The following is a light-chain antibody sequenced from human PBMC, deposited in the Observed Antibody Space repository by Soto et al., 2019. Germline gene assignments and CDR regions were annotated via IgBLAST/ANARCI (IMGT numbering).Light chain of an antibody. J-gene: IGLJ3*02. V-gene: IGLV2-14*01. CDR2: ELS. CDR1: SSDVGSYNY. Sequence: QSVLTHPASVSGSPGQSITISCTGTSSDVGSYNYVSWYQQHPGKAPKLMIYELSNRPSGVSNLFSGSKSGNTASLTISGLQAEDEANYYCSSYTIISNRVFGGGTKLTVL. CDR3: SSYTIISNRV.